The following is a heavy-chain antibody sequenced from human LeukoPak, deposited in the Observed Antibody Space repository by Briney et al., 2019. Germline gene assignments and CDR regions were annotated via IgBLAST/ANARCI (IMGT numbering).Heavy chain of an antibody. Sequence: ASVKVSCKVSGYTLTELSMHWVRQAPGKGLEWMGGFDPEDGETIYAQKFQGRVTMTEDTSTDTAYMELSSLRSEDTAVYYCATAAQAGSGYRLSYYYYYMDVWGKGTTVTVSS. V-gene: IGHV1-24*01. CDR1: GYTLTELS. D-gene: IGHD6-25*01. CDR2: FDPEDGET. CDR3: ATAAQAGSGYRLSYYYYYMDV. J-gene: IGHJ6*03.